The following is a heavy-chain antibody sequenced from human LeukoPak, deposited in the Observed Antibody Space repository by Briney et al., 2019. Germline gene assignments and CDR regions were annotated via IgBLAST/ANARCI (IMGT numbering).Heavy chain of an antibody. D-gene: IGHD5-12*01. Sequence: GGSLRLSCAASGFTFSSYSMNWVRQAPGKGLEWVSYISSGSSTIYYADSVKGRFTISRDNAKNSLYLQMNSLRDEDTAVYYCARDTEMATITPPGFDYWGQGTLVTVSS. CDR3: ARDTEMATITPPGFDY. J-gene: IGHJ4*02. CDR2: ISSGSSTI. V-gene: IGHV3-48*02. CDR1: GFTFSSYS.